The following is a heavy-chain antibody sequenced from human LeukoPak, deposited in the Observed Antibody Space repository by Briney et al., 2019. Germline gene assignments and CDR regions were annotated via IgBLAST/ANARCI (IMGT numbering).Heavy chain of an antibody. CDR1: GGSISSYY. CDR3: ARHVWSGANWFNP. Sequence: SETLSLTCTVFGGSISSYYWSWIRQPPGKGLEWIGYIYYSGSTNYNPSLKSRVTISVDTSKNQFSLKLSSVTAADTAVYYCARHVWSGANWFNPWGQGTLVTVSS. J-gene: IGHJ5*02. V-gene: IGHV4-59*08. CDR2: IYYSGST. D-gene: IGHD1-26*01.